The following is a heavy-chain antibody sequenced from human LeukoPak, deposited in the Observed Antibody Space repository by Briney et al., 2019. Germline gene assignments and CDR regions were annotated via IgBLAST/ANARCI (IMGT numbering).Heavy chain of an antibody. CDR3: ARVLYYYDSSGPFDY. J-gene: IGHJ4*02. D-gene: IGHD3-22*01. V-gene: IGHV1-2*06. Sequence: ASVKVSCKASGYTFTGYYMHWVRLAPGQGLEWMGRINPNSGGTNYAQKFQGRVTMTRDTSISTAYMELSRLRSDDTAVYYCARVLYYYDSSGPFDYWGQGTLVTVSS. CDR2: INPNSGGT. CDR1: GYTFTGYY.